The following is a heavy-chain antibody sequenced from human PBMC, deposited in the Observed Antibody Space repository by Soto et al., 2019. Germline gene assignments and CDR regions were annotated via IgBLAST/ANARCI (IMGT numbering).Heavy chain of an antibody. CDR1: SSTFSASY. J-gene: IGHJ6*02. Sequence: ASVKVSCKPCSSTFSASYIHCVRQAPGQGLEWIGWINTNSGGTNNAQKFQGRVTMTRDTSTSTVYMELSALISDDTAVYYCARSLLDEYSSSWRSAYYGMDVWGQGTTVTVSS. CDR2: INTNSGGT. D-gene: IGHD6-13*01. V-gene: IGHV1-2*02. CDR3: ARSLLDEYSSSWRSAYYGMDV.